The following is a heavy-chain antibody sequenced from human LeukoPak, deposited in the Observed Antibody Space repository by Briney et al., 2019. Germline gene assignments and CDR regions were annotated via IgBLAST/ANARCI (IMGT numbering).Heavy chain of an antibody. CDR2: ISGSGGST. Sequence: GGSLRLSCAASGFTFSSYAMSWVRQAPGKGLEWVSAISGSGGSTYYADSVKGRFTISRDNSKNTLYLQMNSLRAEDTAVYYCAKDQAYSSGWPAYYYYGMDVWGQGTTVTVSS. J-gene: IGHJ6*02. D-gene: IGHD6-19*01. V-gene: IGHV3-23*01. CDR1: GFTFSSYA. CDR3: AKDQAYSSGWPAYYYYGMDV.